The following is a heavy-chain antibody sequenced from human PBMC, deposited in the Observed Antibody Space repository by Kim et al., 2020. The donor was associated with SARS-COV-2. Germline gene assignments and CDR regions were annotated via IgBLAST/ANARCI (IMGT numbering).Heavy chain of an antibody. V-gene: IGHV1-69*01. CDR3: AREGYYDSSAPGGMDV. D-gene: IGHD3-22*01. J-gene: IGHJ6*02. Sequence: KFQGRVTLTADESTSTAYMELSSLRSEDTAVYYCAREGYYDSSAPGGMDVWGQGTTVTVSS.